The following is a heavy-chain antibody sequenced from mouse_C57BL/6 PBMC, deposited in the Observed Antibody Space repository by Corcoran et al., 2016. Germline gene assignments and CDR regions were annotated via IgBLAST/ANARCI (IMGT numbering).Heavy chain of an antibody. Sequence: QIQLVQSGPELKKPGETVKISCKASGYTFTTYGMSWVKQAPGKGLKWMGWINTYSGVPTYADDFKGRFAFSLETSASTAYLQINNLKNEDTATYFCARRDYSNWYFDVWGTGTTVTVSS. D-gene: IGHD2-5*01. CDR3: ARRDYSNWYFDV. CDR2: INTYSGVP. J-gene: IGHJ1*03. V-gene: IGHV9-3*01. CDR1: GYTFTTYG.